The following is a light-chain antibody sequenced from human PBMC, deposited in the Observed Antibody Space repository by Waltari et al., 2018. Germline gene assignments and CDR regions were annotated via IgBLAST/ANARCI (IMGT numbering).Light chain of an antibody. V-gene: IGKV4-1*01. CDR3: QQYSVTPT. CDR1: QSLLDTSINRNY. CDR2: WAS. J-gene: IGKJ1*01. Sequence: DVVLSQSPESLALSLGERATFNCRSSQSLLDTSINRNYLAWFQQKPGQPPKLLMTWASTRQSGVPERFSGSGSGTVFTLTISSLQAEDVAVYFCQQYSVTPTFGQGTRVEIK.